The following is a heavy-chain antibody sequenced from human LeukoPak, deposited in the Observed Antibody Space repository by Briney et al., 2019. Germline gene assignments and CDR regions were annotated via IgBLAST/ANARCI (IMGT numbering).Heavy chain of an antibody. V-gene: IGHV3-74*03. J-gene: IGHJ3*02. Sequence: GRSLRLSCAASGFTLRSHWMHWVRQAPGKGLVWVSRINTDGSNIKYVDSVKGRFTISRDNAKNTVYLQMNSLRVEDTSVYYCARDGLVRGSFDIWGQGTLVTVSA. CDR1: GFTLRSHW. D-gene: IGHD3-10*01. CDR2: INTDGSNI. CDR3: ARDGLVRGSFDI.